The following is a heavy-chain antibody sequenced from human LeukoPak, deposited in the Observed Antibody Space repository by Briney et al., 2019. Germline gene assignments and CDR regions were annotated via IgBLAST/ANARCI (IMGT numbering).Heavy chain of an antibody. CDR2: ISGSGGST. J-gene: IGHJ4*02. D-gene: IGHD3-10*01. V-gene: IGHV3-23*01. Sequence: GGSLRLSCAASGFTFSSYAMSWVRQAPGKGLEWVSAISGSGGSTYYADSVKGRFTISRDNSKNTLYLQINSLRAEDTAVYYCAKDRVTMVRGAFYYFDYWGQGTLVTVSS. CDR3: AKDRVTMVRGAFYYFDY. CDR1: GFTFSSYA.